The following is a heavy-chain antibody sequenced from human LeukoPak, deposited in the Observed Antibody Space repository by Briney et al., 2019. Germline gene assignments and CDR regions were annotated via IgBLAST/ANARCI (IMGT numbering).Heavy chain of an antibody. V-gene: IGHV3-30-3*01. D-gene: IGHD6-19*01. CDR3: ARGLLGYSSGMRY. Sequence: GRSLRLSCAASGFTFSSYAMHWVRQAPGKGLEWVAVISYDGSNKYYADSVKGRFTISRDNSKNTLYLQMNSLRAEDTAVYYCARGLLGYSSGMRYWGQGTLVTVSS. CDR2: ISYDGSNK. CDR1: GFTFSSYA. J-gene: IGHJ4*02.